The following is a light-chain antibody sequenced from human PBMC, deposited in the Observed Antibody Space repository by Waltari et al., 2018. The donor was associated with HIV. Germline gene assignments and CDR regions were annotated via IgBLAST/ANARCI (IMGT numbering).Light chain of an antibody. J-gene: IGKJ1*01. CDR3: MQALLSPT. Sequence: DIVMTQSPLSLSVTPGEPASISCRSSQSLLHSNGYNYLDWYLQKPGQSPLLLIYLASNRAAGVPDRFSGSGSGTDFTLRISRVEAEDVGVYFCMQALLSPTFGQGTKVEI. V-gene: IGKV2-28*01. CDR2: LAS. CDR1: QSLLHSNGYNY.